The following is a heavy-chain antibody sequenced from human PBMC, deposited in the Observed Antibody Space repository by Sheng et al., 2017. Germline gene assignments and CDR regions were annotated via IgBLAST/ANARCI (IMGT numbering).Heavy chain of an antibody. J-gene: IGHJ1*01. CDR2: INHSGST. CDR1: GGSFSDYY. CDR3: ARDRYYYDSSGYYNEDFQH. Sequence: QVQLQQWGAGLLKPSETLSLTCAVYGGSFSDYYWSWIRQPPGKGLEWIGEINHSGSTNYDPSLKSRVTISVDTSKNQFSLKLSSVTAADTAVYYCARDRYYYDSSGYYNEDFQHWGQGTLVTVSS. V-gene: IGHV4-34*01. D-gene: IGHD3-22*01.